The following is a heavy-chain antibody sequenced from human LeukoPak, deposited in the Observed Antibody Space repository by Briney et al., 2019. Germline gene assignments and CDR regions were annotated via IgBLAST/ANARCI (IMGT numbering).Heavy chain of an antibody. D-gene: IGHD4-23*01. CDR1: GGSINHSSYY. CDR2: MYYSGNT. V-gene: IGHV4-39*01. J-gene: IGHJ4*02. Sequence: TSETLSLNCTVSGGSINHSSYYWGWIRQPPGKGLEYIVSMYYSGNTYYNPSPKSRVTISVDTSKNQFSLRLRSVTAADTAVYYCARYDYGGLNFDHWGQGTWSPSPQ. CDR3: ARYDYGGLNFDH.